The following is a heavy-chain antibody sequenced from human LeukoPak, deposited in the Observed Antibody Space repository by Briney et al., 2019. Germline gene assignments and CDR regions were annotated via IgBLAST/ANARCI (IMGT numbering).Heavy chain of an antibody. J-gene: IGHJ4*02. D-gene: IGHD6-19*01. CDR1: GGSISSYY. CDR3: ARHFWEQWLPDYLDY. V-gene: IGHV4-59*08. Sequence: SETLSLTFTVSGGSISSYYWSWLRQPPGKGLEWIGYIYYSGSTNYNPSLKSRVTISVDTPKNQFSLKLSSVTAADTAVYYCARHFWEQWLPDYLDYCYQGTLVTVSS. CDR2: IYYSGST.